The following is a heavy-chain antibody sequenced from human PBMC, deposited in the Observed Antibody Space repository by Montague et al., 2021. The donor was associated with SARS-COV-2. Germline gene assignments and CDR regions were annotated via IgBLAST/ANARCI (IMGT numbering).Heavy chain of an antibody. J-gene: IGHJ4*02. V-gene: IGHV4-59*06. CDR2: IYYSGST. CDR3: ARSESPSYSSSPFDY. D-gene: IGHD6-13*01. CDR1: GGSISGYY. Sequence: SETLSLTCTVSGGSISGYYWSWIRQPPGKGLEWIGYIYYSGSTYYNPSLKSRLSISLDTSKNHFSLRLSSVTAADTAVYYCARSESPSYSSSPFDYWGQGTLVTVSS.